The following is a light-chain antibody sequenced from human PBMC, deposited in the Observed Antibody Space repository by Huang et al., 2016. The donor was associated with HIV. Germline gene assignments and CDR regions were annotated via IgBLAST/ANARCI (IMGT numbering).Light chain of an antibody. Sequence: AIRLTQSPSSLSASTGDKVSITCRASQDINTYLAWYQQKPGKPPSLLIYATSNVQSGVPSRFSGSGSGTDFTLTITHLQSEDFATYYCQQYYSFPLTFGQGSQVEV. CDR2: ATS. CDR3: QQYYSFPLT. J-gene: IGKJ1*01. V-gene: IGKV1-8*01. CDR1: QDINTY.